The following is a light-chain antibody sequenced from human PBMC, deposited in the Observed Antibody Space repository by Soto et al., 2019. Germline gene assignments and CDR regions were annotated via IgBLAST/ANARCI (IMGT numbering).Light chain of an antibody. Sequence: DIQMTQSPSSLSASIGDRVTITCRASQSITTYLNWYQQKPGKAPNLLIHAAFSLQSGVPSRFSGSGSGTDFTLTISSLQPEYFATYYCQQSYSTPYTFGQGTKLEI. CDR1: QSITTY. V-gene: IGKV1-39*01. CDR3: QQSYSTPYT. CDR2: AAF. J-gene: IGKJ2*01.